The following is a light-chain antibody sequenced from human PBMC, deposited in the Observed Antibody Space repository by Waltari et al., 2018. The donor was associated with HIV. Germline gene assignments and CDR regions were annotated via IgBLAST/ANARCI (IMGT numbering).Light chain of an antibody. CDR2: DAS. Sequence: EIVVTLFPATLSLSPGERATLSCRVRQRVSIYFAWYRQKPGQAPRLLIYDASTRAAGIPTRFSGSGSETDFTLTISSLEPDDSAVYYCQQRGVWPLTFGQGTRLEIK. V-gene: IGKV3-11*01. CDR3: QQRGVWPLT. CDR1: QRVSIY. J-gene: IGKJ5*01.